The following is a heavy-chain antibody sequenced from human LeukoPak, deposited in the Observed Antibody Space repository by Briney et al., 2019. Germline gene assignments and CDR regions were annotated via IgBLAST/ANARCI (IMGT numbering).Heavy chain of an antibody. D-gene: IGHD4-23*01. CDR3: ARDSIYGGNLDY. CDR2: IYYSGST. Sequence: SETLSLTCTVSGGSISSGGYYWSWIRQHPGKGLEWIGYIYYSGSTYYNPSLKSRVTISVDTSKNQFSLKLSSVTAADTAVYYCARDSIYGGNLDYWGQGTLVTVPS. J-gene: IGHJ4*02. CDR1: GGSISSGGYY. V-gene: IGHV4-31*03.